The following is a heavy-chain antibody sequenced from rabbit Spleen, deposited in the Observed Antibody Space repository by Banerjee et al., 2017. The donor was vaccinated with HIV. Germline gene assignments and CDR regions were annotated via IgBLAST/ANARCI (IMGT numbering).Heavy chain of an antibody. V-gene: IGHV1S40*01. Sequence: QSLEESGGDLVKPGASLTLTCTASGFSFSSNDYICWVRQAPGKGLEWISCIAGSSSAFTYSASWAKGRFTISKTSSTTVTLQMTSLTAADTATYFCARDPYRTYFLDLWGPGTLVTVS. J-gene: IGHJ3*01. CDR2: IAGSSSAFT. D-gene: IGHD7-1*01. CDR3: ARDPYRTYFLDL. CDR1: GFSFSSNDY.